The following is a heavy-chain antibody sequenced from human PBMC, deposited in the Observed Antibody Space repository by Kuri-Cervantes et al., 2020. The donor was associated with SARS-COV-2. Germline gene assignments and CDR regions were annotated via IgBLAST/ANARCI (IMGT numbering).Heavy chain of an antibody. V-gene: IGHV1-18*01. D-gene: IGHD1-1*01. CDR1: GYTFTSYG. CDR2: ISAYNGNT. CDR3: ARPNWNQWLGYNWFDP. J-gene: IGHJ5*02. Sequence: ASVKVSCKASGYTFTSYGISWVRQAPGQGLEWMGWISAYNGNTNYAQKLQGRVTMTTDTSTSTAYMELSSLRSEDTAVYYCARPNWNQWLGYNWFDPWGQGTLVTVSS.